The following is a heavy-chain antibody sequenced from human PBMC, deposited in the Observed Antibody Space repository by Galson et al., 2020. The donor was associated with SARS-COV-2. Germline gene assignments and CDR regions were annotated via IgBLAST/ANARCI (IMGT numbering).Heavy chain of an antibody. CDR3: AKHIETGNRAWRY. Sequence: SVKVSCKASGFTFTSSAVQWVRQARGQRLEWIGWIVVGSGNTNYAQKFQERVTITRDMSTSTAYMELSSLRAEDTAIYFCAKHIETGNRAWRYWGQGTLVTVSS. CDR1: GFTFTSSA. CDR2: IVVGSGNT. V-gene: IGHV1-58*01. D-gene: IGHD2-21*01. J-gene: IGHJ4*02.